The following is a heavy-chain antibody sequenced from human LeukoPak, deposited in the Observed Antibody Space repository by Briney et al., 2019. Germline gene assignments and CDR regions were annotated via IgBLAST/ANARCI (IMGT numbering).Heavy chain of an antibody. D-gene: IGHD1-26*01. J-gene: IGHJ3*02. V-gene: IGHV4-4*07. Sequence: PSETLSLTCTVSGGSISSYYWSWIRQPAGKGLEWIGRIYTSGSNTYNPSLKSRVTMSADTSKNQFSLKLSSVTAADTAMYYCARALSGTYLGDAFDIWGQGTMVTVSS. CDR3: ARALSGTYLGDAFDI. CDR2: IYTSGSN. CDR1: GGSISSYY.